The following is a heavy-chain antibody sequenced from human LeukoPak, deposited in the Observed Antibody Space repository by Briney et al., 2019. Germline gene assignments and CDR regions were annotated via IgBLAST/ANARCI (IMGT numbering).Heavy chain of an antibody. J-gene: IGHJ4*02. Sequence: GGSLRLSCAASGFTFSSYEVNWVRQAPGKGLEWISYISSSGSTIYYADSVKGRFTISRDNAKNSLYLQMNSLRAEDTAVYYCGRDLPTVTSIDYWGQGTLVTVSS. CDR3: GRDLPTVTSIDY. V-gene: IGHV3-48*03. CDR2: ISSSGSTI. CDR1: GFTFSSYE. D-gene: IGHD4-17*01.